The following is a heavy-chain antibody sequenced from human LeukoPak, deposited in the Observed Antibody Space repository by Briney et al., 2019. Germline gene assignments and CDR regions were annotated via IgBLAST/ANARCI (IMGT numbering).Heavy chain of an antibody. Sequence: GASVTVSCTASGYTFTSYGISWVRQAPGQGLEWMGWISAYNGNTNYAQTLQGRVTITTDTSTSTDYIEMRRLRSDDTAVYYSARDQRYQYYYVLNWFDPWGQGTLATVSS. D-gene: IGHD3-10*02. CDR2: ISAYNGNT. CDR1: GYTFTSYG. CDR3: ARDQRYQYYYVLNWFDP. V-gene: IGHV1-18*01. J-gene: IGHJ5*02.